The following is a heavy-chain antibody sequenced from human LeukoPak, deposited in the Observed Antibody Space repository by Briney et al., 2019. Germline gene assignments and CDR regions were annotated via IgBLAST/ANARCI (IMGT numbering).Heavy chain of an antibody. D-gene: IGHD6-13*01. V-gene: IGHV3-23*01. CDR2: LSDGGGST. J-gene: IGHJ4*02. CDR3: ARSDCSSCYLGVWYFFDY. CDR1: GFTFSSYA. Sequence: PGGSLRLSCAASGFTFSSYAMSWVRQAPGKGLEWVSALSDGGGSTYYADSVKGRFTISRDNAKNSLYLQMNSLRAEDTAVYYCARSDCSSCYLGVWYFFDYWGQGSLVSVSS.